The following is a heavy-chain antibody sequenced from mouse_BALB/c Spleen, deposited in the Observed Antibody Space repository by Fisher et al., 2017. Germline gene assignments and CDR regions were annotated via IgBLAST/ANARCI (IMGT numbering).Heavy chain of an antibody. V-gene: IGHV1-39*01. J-gene: IGHJ4*01. Sequence: RKFKGKATLTVDKSSSTAYMQLNSLTSEDSAVYYCARSGGNYVRAMDYWGQGTSVTVSS. CDR3: ARSGGNYVRAMDY. D-gene: IGHD2-1*01.